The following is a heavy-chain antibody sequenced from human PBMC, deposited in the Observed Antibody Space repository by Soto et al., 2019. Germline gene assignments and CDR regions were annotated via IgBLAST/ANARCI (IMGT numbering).Heavy chain of an antibody. Sequence: QVQLVESGGGVVQPGRSLRLSCAASGFTFSRYAMHWVRQAPGKGLEWVAVISSDGSNKYDADSVKGRFTISRDNSKNKLYLQMNSLRAEDTAVYYCARFKGCSGGTCYSYFDYWGQGTLVTVSS. CDR3: ARFKGCSGGTCYSYFDY. V-gene: IGHV3-30-3*01. J-gene: IGHJ4*02. CDR2: ISSDGSNK. CDR1: GFTFSRYA. D-gene: IGHD2-15*01.